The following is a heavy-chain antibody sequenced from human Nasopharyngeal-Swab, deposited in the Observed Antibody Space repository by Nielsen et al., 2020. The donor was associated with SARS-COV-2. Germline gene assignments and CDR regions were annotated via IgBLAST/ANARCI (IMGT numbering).Heavy chain of an antibody. CDR3: ARLIRSQGYYYYMDV. CDR1: GYSLTSYW. J-gene: IGHJ6*03. D-gene: IGHD3-16*01. Sequence: KVSCKGSGYSLTSYWIGWVRQMPGKGLEWMGIIYPGDSDTRYSPSFQGQVTISADKSISTAYLQWSSLKASDTAMYYCARLIRSQGYYYYMDVWGKGTTVTVSS. CDR2: IYPGDSDT. V-gene: IGHV5-51*01.